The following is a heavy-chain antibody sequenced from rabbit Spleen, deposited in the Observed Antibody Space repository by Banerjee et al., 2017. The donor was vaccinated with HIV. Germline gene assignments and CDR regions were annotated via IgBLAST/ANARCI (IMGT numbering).Heavy chain of an antibody. Sequence: QQLVESGGGLVQPGGSLTLTCKASGFTLSSYYMNWVRQAPGKGLEWIGYIDPLFGITYYANWVNGRFSISRENAQNTVFLQMTSLTAADTATYFCARDGAGGSYFALWGPGTLVTVS. D-gene: IGHD8-1*01. CDR3: ARDGAGGSYFAL. V-gene: IGHV1S7*01. CDR1: GFTLSSYY. J-gene: IGHJ4*01. CDR2: IDPLFGIT.